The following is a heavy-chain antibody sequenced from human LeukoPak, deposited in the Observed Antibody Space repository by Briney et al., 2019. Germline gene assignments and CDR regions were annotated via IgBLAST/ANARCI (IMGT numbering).Heavy chain of an antibody. CDR2: IYHSGST. CDR3: ARSYGPFSYYYYGMDV. Sequence: SGTLSLTCAVSGGSISSSNWWSWVRQPPGKGLEWIGEIYHSGSTNYNPSLKSRVTISVDKSKNQFSLKLSSVTAADTAVYYCARSYGPFSYYYYGMDVWGQGTTVTVSS. CDR1: GGSISSSNW. V-gene: IGHV4-4*02. J-gene: IGHJ6*02. D-gene: IGHD5-18*01.